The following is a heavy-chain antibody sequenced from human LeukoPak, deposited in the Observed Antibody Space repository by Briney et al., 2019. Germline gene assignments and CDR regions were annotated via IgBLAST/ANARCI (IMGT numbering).Heavy chain of an antibody. D-gene: IGHD6-19*01. Sequence: ASVKVSCKASGYTFTSYYMHWVRQAPGQGLEWMGIINPSGGSTSYAQKFQGRVTMTRDMSTSTVYMELSSLRSEDTAVYYCAKADGGQWPSSYYYYYMDVWGKGTTVTVSS. CDR2: INPSGGST. V-gene: IGHV1-46*01. CDR3: AKADGGQWPSSYYYYYMDV. J-gene: IGHJ6*03. CDR1: GYTFTSYY.